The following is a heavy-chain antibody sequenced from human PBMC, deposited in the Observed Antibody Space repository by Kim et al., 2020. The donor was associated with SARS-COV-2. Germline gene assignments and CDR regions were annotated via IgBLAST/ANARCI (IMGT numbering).Heavy chain of an antibody. CDR3: ARQSPSAWAFDR. J-gene: IGHJ4*02. D-gene: IGHD6-19*01. V-gene: IGHV4-39*01. CDR1: GDSITDTKYY. CDR2: FYHGGSI. Sequence: SETLSLTCTVSGDSITDTKYYWSWIRQSPGKELEWIGSFYHGGSIYYNPSLESRVTISGDTSKNQFSMRLNSVTAVDTARYYFARQSPSAWAFDRWGQGTLVTVSS.